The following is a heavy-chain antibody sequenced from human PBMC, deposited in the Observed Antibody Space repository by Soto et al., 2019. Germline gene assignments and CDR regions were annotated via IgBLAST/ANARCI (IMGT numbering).Heavy chain of an antibody. Sequence: QVQLVESGGGVVQPGRSLRLSCAASGFTFSTYAMHWVRRAPGKGLEWMAVMSYDGSNKYYADSVKGRFTISRDNSKNTLYLQMNSLGPEDTALYYCAGGGGAYWGQGTLVIVSS. CDR2: MSYDGSNK. D-gene: IGHD3-16*01. CDR1: GFTFSTYA. J-gene: IGHJ4*02. CDR3: AGGGGAY. V-gene: IGHV3-30-3*01.